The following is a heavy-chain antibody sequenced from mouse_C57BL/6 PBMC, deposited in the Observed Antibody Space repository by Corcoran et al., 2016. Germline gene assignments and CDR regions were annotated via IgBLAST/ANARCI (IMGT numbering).Heavy chain of an antibody. CDR2: INPNNGGT. Sequence: EVQLQQSGPELVKPGASVKISCKASGYTFTDYYMNWVKQSHGKSLEWIGDINPNNGGTSYNQKFKGKATLTVDKSSSTAYMELRSLTSEDSAVYYCARDGRNYASYYAMDYCGQGTSVTVSS. J-gene: IGHJ4*01. CDR1: GYTFTDYY. V-gene: IGHV1-26*01. CDR3: ARDGRNYASYYAMDY. D-gene: IGHD2-1*01.